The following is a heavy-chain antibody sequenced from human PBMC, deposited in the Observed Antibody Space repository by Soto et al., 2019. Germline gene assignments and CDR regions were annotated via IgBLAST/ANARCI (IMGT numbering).Heavy chain of an antibody. V-gene: IGHV1-8*01. CDR1: GYTFTSYD. CDR3: ARAYYDFWSGYYVKYYFDY. J-gene: IGHJ4*02. CDR2: MNPNSGNT. D-gene: IGHD3-3*01. Sequence: ASVNVSCKASGYTFTSYDINWVRQATGQGLEWMGWMNPNSGNTGYAQKFQGRVTMTRNTSISTAYMELSSLRSEDTAVYYCARAYYDFWSGYYVKYYFDYWGQGTLVTVSS.